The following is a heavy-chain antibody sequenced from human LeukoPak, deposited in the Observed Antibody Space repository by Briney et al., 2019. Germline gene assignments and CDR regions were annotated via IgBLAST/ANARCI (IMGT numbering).Heavy chain of an antibody. D-gene: IGHD2-15*01. Sequence: SGGSLRLSCAASGFTFSSYSMNWVRQAPGKGLEWVSSISNSSSYIYYADSVKGRFTISRDNSKNTLYLQMNSLRAEDTAVYYCARDYCSGGSCYSGFFDYWGQGTLVTVSS. J-gene: IGHJ4*02. CDR1: GFTFSSYS. CDR3: ARDYCSGGSCYSGFFDY. CDR2: ISNSSSYI. V-gene: IGHV3-21*01.